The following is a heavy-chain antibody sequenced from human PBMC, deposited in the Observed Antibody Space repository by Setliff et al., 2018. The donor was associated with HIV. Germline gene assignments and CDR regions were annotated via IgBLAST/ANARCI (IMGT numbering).Heavy chain of an antibody. CDR2: VVPTIHEA. Sequence: SVKVSCKASGYTFTGYYMHWVRQAPGQGLEWMGGVVPTIHEATYAQKFQGRVTITADESATTVYMEMSGLTSEDTAIYYCARGADASGYFYREYFQHWGQGTLVTVSS. V-gene: IGHV1-69*13. J-gene: IGHJ1*01. D-gene: IGHD3-22*01. CDR1: GYTFTGYY. CDR3: ARGADASGYFYREYFQH.